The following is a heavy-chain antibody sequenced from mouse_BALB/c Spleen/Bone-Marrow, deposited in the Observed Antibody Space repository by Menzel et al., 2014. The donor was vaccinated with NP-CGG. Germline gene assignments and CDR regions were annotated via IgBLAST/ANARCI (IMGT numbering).Heavy chain of an antibody. CDR2: IDPANGNT. Sequence: EVQLQQSGAELVKPGASVKLSCTASGFNIKDTYIHWVKQRPEQGLEWIGRIDPANGNTKYDPKFQGKATITADTSSSTAYLYLSRLTSEDTAAYYCARYRLGTYFDYWGQGTTLTVSS. J-gene: IGHJ2*01. CDR3: ARYRLGTYFDY. D-gene: IGHD2-14*01. V-gene: IGHV14-3*02. CDR1: GFNIKDTY.